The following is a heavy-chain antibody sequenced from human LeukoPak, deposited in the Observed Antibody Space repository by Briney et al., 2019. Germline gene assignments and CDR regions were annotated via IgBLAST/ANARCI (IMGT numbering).Heavy chain of an antibody. Sequence: KPSETLSLTCTVSGYSISSGYYWGWIRQPPGKGLEWIGSFYHSGNSYYNPSLKSRVSISVDTSKNQFSLNLSSVTAADTALYYCARHDFYSNYPHNWFDPWGQGTLVTVSS. J-gene: IGHJ5*02. D-gene: IGHD4-11*01. V-gene: IGHV4-38-2*02. CDR2: FYHSGNS. CDR3: ARHDFYSNYPHNWFDP. CDR1: GYSISSGYY.